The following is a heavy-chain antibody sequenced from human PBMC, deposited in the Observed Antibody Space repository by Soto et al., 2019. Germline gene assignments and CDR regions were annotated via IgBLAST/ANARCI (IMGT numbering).Heavy chain of an antibody. CDR3: ARGLTYSSVWYYHAFDI. V-gene: IGHV4-34*01. D-gene: IGHD6-19*01. Sequence: QVQLQQWGAGLLKPSETLSLTCAVYGGSFSGYYWSWIRQPPGKGLEWIGEINHSGSTNYNPSLNTRVTISVDPSKNKFSLKLSSVAAADTAVYYCARGLTYSSVWYYHAFDIWGQGTMVTVSS. CDR2: INHSGST. J-gene: IGHJ3*02. CDR1: GGSFSGYY.